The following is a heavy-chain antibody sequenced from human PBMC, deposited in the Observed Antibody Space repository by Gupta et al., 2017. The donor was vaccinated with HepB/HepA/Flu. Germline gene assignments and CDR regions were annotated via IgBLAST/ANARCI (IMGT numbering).Heavy chain of an antibody. D-gene: IGHD6-6*01. CDR1: GGSFSGYY. J-gene: IGHJ6*02. CDR3: ARVPRPGRYSSSDDKRYYYGMDV. V-gene: IGHV4-34*01. CDR2: INHSGST. Sequence: QVQLQQWGAGLLKPSETLSLTCAVYGGSFSGYYWSWIRQPPGKGLGWIGEINHSGSTNYNPSLKSRVTISVDTSKNQFSLKLSSVTAADTAVYYCARVPRPGRYSSSDDKRYYYGMDVWGQGTTVTVSS.